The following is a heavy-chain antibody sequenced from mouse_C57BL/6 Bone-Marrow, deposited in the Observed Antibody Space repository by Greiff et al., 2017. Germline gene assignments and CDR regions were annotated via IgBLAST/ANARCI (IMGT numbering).Heavy chain of an antibody. V-gene: IGHV14-4*01. J-gene: IGHJ1*03. CDR2: IDPENGDT. D-gene: IGHD1-1*01. Sequence: EVQLQQSGAELVRPGASVKLSCTASGFNIKDDYMHWVKQRPEQGLEWIGWIDPENGDTEYASKFQGKATITADTSSNTAYLQLSSLTSEDTAVYYCTTGHDDGSSYVGWYFDVWGTGTTVTGSS. CDR1: GFNIKDDY. CDR3: TTGHDDGSSYVGWYFDV.